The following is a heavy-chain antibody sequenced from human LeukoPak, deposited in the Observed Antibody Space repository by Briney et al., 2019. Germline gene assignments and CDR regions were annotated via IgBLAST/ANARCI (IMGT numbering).Heavy chain of an antibody. CDR3: ARVAAAGKEYNWFDP. V-gene: IGHV3-33*01. J-gene: IGHJ5*02. CDR2: IWYDGSNK. CDR1: GFTFSSYG. D-gene: IGHD6-13*01. Sequence: GGSLRLSCAASGFTFSSYGMHWVRQAPGKGLEWVAVIWYDGSNKYYADSVKGRFTISRDNSKNTLYLQMNSLRAEDTAVYYCARVAAAGKEYNWFDPWGQGTLVTVSS.